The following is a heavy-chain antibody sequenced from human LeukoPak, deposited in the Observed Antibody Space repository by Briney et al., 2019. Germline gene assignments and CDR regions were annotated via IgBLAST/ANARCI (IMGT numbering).Heavy chain of an antibody. D-gene: IGHD3-9*01. CDR1: GFTFSSYA. J-gene: IGHJ5*02. V-gene: IGHV3-23*01. CDR2: ISGSGGST. CDR3: AKGSDDILTGYVS. Sequence: PGRSLILSCAASGFTFSSYAMSWVRQAPGKGLEWVSAISGSGGSTYYADSVNGRLTISRDNSKSMLYLQMNSLRAEDTAVYYCAKGSDDILTGYVSWGQGTLVTVSS.